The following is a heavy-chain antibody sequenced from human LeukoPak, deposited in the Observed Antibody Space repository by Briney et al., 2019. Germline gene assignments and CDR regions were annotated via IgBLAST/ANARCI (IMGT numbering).Heavy chain of an antibody. CDR3: AKGRGYCSSTSCWGYFDY. D-gene: IGHD2-2*01. Sequence: PGGSLRLSCAASGFTFSSYGMHWVRQAPGKGLEWVAVISYDGSNKYYADSVKGRFTISRDNSKNTLYLQMNSLRAEDTAVYYCAKGRGYCSSTSCWGYFDYWGQGTLVTVSS. CDR2: ISYDGSNK. CDR1: GFTFSSYG. J-gene: IGHJ4*02. V-gene: IGHV3-30*18.